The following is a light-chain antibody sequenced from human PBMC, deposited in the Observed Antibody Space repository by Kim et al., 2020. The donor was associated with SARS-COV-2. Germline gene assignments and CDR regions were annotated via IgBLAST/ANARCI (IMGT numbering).Light chain of an antibody. V-gene: IGKV3-20*01. Sequence: SPGERATLSGRASQSVSSSYLAWYQQKPGKAPRLLIYGASSRATGIPDRFSGSGSGTDLTLTISRLEPEDFAVYYCQQYGSSPLTFGGGTKVDIK. J-gene: IGKJ4*01. CDR1: QSVSSSY. CDR3: QQYGSSPLT. CDR2: GAS.